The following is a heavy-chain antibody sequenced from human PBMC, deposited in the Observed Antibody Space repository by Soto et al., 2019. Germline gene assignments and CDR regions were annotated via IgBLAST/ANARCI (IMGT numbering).Heavy chain of an antibody. CDR2: IYPGDSDT. CDR1: GYNFATHW. J-gene: IGHJ4*02. V-gene: IGHV5-51*01. CDR3: ARPPEGYCSGGNCHFDY. Sequence: GESLKISCKGSGYNFATHWVAWVRQMPGKGLEWMGIIYPGDSDTTYSPSFQGRVNISVDKSLNTAYLQWNSLKASDTAMYYCARPPEGYCSGGNCHFDYWGQGTLVTVSS. D-gene: IGHD2-15*01.